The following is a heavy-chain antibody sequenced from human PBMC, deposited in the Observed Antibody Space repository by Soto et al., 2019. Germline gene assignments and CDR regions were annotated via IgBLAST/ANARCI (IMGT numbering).Heavy chain of an antibody. Sequence: QVQLVESGGGVVQPGRSLRLSCAASGFSISRSAMHWVRQAPGKGPEWVAVIAYDGSNKWYADSAKGRFTISRGNSKNSLYLHMTSLRGEDTAVYSCARDLQAGTDNVNWFAPWGQGNLVTVSS. D-gene: IGHD1-1*01. V-gene: IGHV3-30*04. J-gene: IGHJ5*02. CDR3: ARDLQAGTDNVNWFAP. CDR1: GFSISRSA. CDR2: IAYDGSNK.